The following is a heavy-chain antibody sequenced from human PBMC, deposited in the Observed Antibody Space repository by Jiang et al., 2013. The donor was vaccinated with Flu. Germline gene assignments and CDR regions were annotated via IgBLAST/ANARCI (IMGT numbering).Heavy chain of an antibody. D-gene: IGHD3-10*01. CDR3: ARQAITMVRGVIRNDAFDI. CDR1: GYSFTSYW. J-gene: IGHJ3*02. CDR2: IDPSDSYT. Sequence: GAEVKKPGESLRISCKGSGYSFTSYWISWVRQMPGKGLEWMGRIDPSDSYTNYSPSFQGHVTISADKSISTAYLQWSSLKASDTAMYYCARQAITMVRGVIRNDAFDIWGQGTMVTVSS. V-gene: IGHV5-10-1*01.